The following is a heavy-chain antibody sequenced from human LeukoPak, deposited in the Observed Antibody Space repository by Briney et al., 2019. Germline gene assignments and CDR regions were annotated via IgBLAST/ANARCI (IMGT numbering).Heavy chain of an antibody. CDR2: INSDGSST. J-gene: IGHJ6*03. D-gene: IGHD1-26*01. V-gene: IGHV3-74*01. CDR3: ARGKGVGYYCYYYYMDV. CDR1: GFTFSSYW. Sequence: PGGSLRLSCAASGFTFSSYWMHWVRQAPGKGLVWVSRINSDGSSTSYADSVKGRFTISRDNAKNTLYLQMNSLRAEDTAVYYCARGKGVGYYCYYYYMDVWGKGTTVTVSS.